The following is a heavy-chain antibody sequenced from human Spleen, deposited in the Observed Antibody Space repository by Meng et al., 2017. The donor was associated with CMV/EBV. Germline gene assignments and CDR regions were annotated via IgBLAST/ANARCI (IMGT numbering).Heavy chain of an antibody. V-gene: IGHV1-8*03. CDR2: MNPNSGNT. D-gene: IGHD3-22*01. CDR1: GYTFTSYD. Sequence: KASGYTFTSYDINWVRQATGQGLEWMGWMNPNSGNTGYAQKFQGRVTITRNTSISTAYMELSSLRSEDTAVYYCARTPSGYPGEFDYWGQGTLVTVSS. J-gene: IGHJ4*02. CDR3: ARTPSGYPGEFDY.